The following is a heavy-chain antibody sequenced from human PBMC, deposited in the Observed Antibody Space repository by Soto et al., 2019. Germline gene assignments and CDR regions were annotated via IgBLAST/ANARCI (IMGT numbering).Heavy chain of an antibody. D-gene: IGHD2-2*01. CDR1: GFTFSSYS. CDR3: AVVPAANGHYGMDV. Sequence: EVQLVESGGGLLQPGGSLRLSCAASGFTFSSYSMNWVRQAPGKGLEWVSYISSSSSTIYYADSVKGRFTISRDNAKNSLYLQMNSLRAEDTAVYYCAVVPAANGHYGMDVWGQGTTVTVSS. J-gene: IGHJ6*02. V-gene: IGHV3-48*01. CDR2: ISSSSSTI.